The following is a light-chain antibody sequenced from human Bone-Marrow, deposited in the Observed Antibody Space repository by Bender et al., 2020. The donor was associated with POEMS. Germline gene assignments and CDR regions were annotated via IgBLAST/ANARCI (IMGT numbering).Light chain of an antibody. J-gene: IGLJ2*01. Sequence: QIVLTQSPSASASLGASVKISCTLSSGHINYAIAWHQQQPEKGPRFLLKVNSDGSLFKGDGIPDRFSGSSSGAERYLTISSLQSEDEGDYFCQTWATGILGHLVFGGGTKLTVL. CDR2: VNSDGSL. V-gene: IGLV4-69*01. CDR3: QTWATGILGHLV. CDR1: SGHINYA.